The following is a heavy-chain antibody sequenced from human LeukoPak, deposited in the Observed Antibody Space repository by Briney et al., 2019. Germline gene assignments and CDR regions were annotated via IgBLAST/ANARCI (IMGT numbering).Heavy chain of an antibody. CDR2: IIPVFGTA. CDR3: ARGTSRYYDSSGYLD. D-gene: IGHD3-22*01. CDR1: GGTFSSYA. J-gene: IGHJ4*02. Sequence: SVKVSCKASGGTFSSYAISWVRQAPGQGLEWMGRIIPVFGTANYAQKFQGRVTITTDESTSTAYMELSSLRSEDTAVYYCARGTSRYYDSSGYLDWGQGTLVTVSS. V-gene: IGHV1-69*05.